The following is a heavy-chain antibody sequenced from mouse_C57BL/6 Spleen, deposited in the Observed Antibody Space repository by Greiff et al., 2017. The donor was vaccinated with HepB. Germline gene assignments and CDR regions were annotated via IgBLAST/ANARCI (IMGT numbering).Heavy chain of an antibody. CDR1: GYSFTDYN. V-gene: IGHV1-39*01. CDR3: ARKGSSYYAMDY. J-gene: IGHJ4*01. CDR2: LNPNYGTT. Sequence: VHVKQSGPELVKPGASVKISCRASGYSFTDYNMNWVKQSNGKSLEWIGVLNPNYGTTSYNQKFKGKATLTVDQSSSTAYMQLNSLTSEDSAVYYCARKGSSYYAMDYWGQGTSVTVSS. D-gene: IGHD1-1*01.